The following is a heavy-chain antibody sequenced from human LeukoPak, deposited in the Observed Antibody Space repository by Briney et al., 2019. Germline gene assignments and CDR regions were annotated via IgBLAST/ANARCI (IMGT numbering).Heavy chain of an antibody. V-gene: IGHV3-48*03. CDR3: ARHLTGYYIS. CDR2: ISGTGTTI. J-gene: IGHJ5*02. CDR1: GFTFSDYE. Sequence: GGSLRLSCAASGFTFSDYEMNWARQAPGEGLEWVSHISGTGTTIHYADSVKGRFTISRDNAKSSLFLQMSSLRVEDTAVYYCARHLTGYYISWGQGTLVTVSS. D-gene: IGHD3-9*01.